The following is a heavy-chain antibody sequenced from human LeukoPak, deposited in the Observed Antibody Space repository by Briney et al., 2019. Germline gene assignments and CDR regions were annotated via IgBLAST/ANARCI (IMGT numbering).Heavy chain of an antibody. V-gene: IGHV1-2*02. J-gene: IGHJ5*02. CDR3: ASTAAAGYNWFDP. CDR2: INPNSGGT. Sequence: ASVKVSCKASGYPFTTYGINWVRQAPGQGLEWMGWINPNSGGTNYAQKFQGRVTMTRDTSISTAYMELSRLRSDDTAVYYCASTAAAGYNWFDPWGQGTLVTVSS. CDR1: GYPFTTYG. D-gene: IGHD6-13*01.